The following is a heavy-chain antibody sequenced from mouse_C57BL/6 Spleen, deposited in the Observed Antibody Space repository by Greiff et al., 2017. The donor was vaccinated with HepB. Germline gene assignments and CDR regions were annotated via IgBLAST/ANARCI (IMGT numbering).Heavy chain of an antibody. J-gene: IGHJ3*01. CDR3: ARSLGRSFAY. V-gene: IGHV1-80*01. CDR2: IYPGDGDT. Sequence: QVHVKQSGAELVKPGASVKISCKASGYAFSSYWMNWVKQRPGKGLEWIGQIYPGDGDTNYNGKFKGKATLTADKSSSTAYMQLSSLTSEDSAVYFCARSLGRSFAYWGQGTLVTVSA. CDR1: GYAFSSYW.